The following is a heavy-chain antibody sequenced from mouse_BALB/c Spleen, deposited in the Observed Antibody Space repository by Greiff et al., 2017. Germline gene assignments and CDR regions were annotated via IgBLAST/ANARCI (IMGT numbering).Heavy chain of an antibody. J-gene: IGHJ2*01. CDR1: GYTFTSYW. CDR2: IYPGNSDT. CDR3: TRWYDGEGLDY. D-gene: IGHD2-14*01. V-gene: IGHV1-5*01. Sequence: EVQLVESGTVLARPGASVKMSCKASGYTFTSYWMHWVKQRPGQGLEWIGAIYPGNSDTSYNQKFKGKAKLTAVTSTSTAYMELSSLTNEDSAVYYCTRWYDGEGLDYWGQGTTLTVSS.